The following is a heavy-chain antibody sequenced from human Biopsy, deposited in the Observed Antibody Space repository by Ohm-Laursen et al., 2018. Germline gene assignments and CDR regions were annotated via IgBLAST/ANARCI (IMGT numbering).Heavy chain of an antibody. Sequence: SETLSLTCTVSGGSMSSYYWTWIRQPPGKGLEWIGYIYNSGSTNYNPSLKSRVTISVAVDTSKSQFSLRLSSVTAADTAMYYCARDDAVTVIRGLYYWGQGALVTVSS. J-gene: IGHJ4*02. D-gene: IGHD2-21*02. CDR1: GGSMSSYY. CDR3: ARDDAVTVIRGLYY. CDR2: IYNSGST. V-gene: IGHV4-59*01.